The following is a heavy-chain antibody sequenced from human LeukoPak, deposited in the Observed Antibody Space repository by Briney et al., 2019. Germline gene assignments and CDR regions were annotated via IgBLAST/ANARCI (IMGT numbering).Heavy chain of an antibody. V-gene: IGHV3-30-3*01. Sequence: PGGSLRLSCAASGFTFSSYAMHWVRQAPGKGLEWVAVISYDGSNKYNADSVKGRFTISRDNSKNTLYLQMNSVRAEDTAVYYCARDVLPYHYDTSGYYWDWGQGTLVTVSS. CDR3: ARDVLPYHYDTSGYYWD. D-gene: IGHD3-22*01. CDR2: ISYDGSNK. CDR1: GFTFSSYA. J-gene: IGHJ4*02.